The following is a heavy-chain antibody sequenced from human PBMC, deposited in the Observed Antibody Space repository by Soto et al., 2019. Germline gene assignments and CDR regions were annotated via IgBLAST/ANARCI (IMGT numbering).Heavy chain of an antibody. CDR1: GGSISSSSYY. Sequence: QLQLQESGPGLVKPSETLSLTCTVSGGSISSSSYYWGWIRQPPGKGLEWIGSIYYSGSTYYNPSLKSRVTISVDTSKNQFSLKLSSVTAADTAVYYCASQGFSSSWNTLYYYYGMDVWGQGTTVTVSS. V-gene: IGHV4-39*01. D-gene: IGHD6-13*01. CDR3: ASQGFSSSWNTLYYYYGMDV. J-gene: IGHJ6*02. CDR2: IYYSGST.